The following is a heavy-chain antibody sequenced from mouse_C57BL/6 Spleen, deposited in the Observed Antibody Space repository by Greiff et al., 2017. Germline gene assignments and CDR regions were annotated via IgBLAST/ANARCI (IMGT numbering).Heavy chain of an antibody. CDR3: ARHQLGYAMDY. CDR1: GFTFSDYG. Sequence: EVKLMESGGGLVQPGGSLKLSCAASGFTFSDYGMAWVRQAPRKGPEWVAFISNLAYSIYDADTVTGRFTISRENAKNTLYLEMSSLRSEDTAMYYCARHQLGYAMDYWGQGTSVTVSS. CDR2: ISNLAYSI. D-gene: IGHD4-1*02. J-gene: IGHJ4*01. V-gene: IGHV5-15*01.